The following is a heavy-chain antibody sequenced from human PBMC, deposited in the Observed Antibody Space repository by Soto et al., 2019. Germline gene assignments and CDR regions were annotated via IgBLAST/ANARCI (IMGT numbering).Heavy chain of an antibody. CDR1: GFTFSSYG. CDR3: ARDQTLVVAAFDY. Sequence: PVGSLRLSCAASGFTFSSYGMHWVRQAPGKGLEWVAVIWYDGSNKYYADSVKGRFTISRDNSKNTLYLQMNSLRAEDTAVYYCARDQTLVVAAFDYWGQGTLVTVSX. D-gene: IGHD2-15*01. CDR2: IWYDGSNK. J-gene: IGHJ4*02. V-gene: IGHV3-33*01.